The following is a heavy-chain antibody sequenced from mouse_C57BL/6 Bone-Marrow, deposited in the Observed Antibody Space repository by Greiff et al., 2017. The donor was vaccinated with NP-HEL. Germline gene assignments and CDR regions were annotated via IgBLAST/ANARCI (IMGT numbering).Heavy chain of an antibody. J-gene: IGHJ3*01. CDR2: INPSSGYT. Sequence: VKLMESGAELARPGASVKMSCKASGYTFTSYTMHWVKQRPGQGLEWIGYINPSSGYTKYNQKFKDKATLTADKSSSTAYMQLSSLTAEDSAVYYFASCSWFAYWGQGTLVTVSA. CDR3: ASCSWFAY. CDR1: GYTFTSYT. V-gene: IGHV1-4*01.